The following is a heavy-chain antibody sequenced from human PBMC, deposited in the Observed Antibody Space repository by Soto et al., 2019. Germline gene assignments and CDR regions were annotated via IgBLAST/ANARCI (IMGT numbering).Heavy chain of an antibody. CDR3: TKSSGAAGRPLDA. D-gene: IGHD6-6*01. CDR1: GFIFEDYA. J-gene: IGHJ5*02. Sequence: EVQLVESGGGLVQPGRSLRLSCAASGFIFEDYAMNWVRQAPGKGLEWVSSITGNSDSLAYTGSVKGRFTISRDNAKNSLYLEMDSLRPEDTALYYCTKSSGAAGRPLDAWGQGTLVTVSS. V-gene: IGHV3-9*01. CDR2: ITGNSDSL.